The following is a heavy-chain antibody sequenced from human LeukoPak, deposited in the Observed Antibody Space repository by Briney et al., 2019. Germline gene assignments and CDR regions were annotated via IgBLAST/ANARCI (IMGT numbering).Heavy chain of an antibody. D-gene: IGHD6-6*01. J-gene: IGHJ3*02. CDR2: ISCSWSIL. Sequence: GGSLRLSCAASALTFSSYELHWVRQAAGKELDWISYISCSWSILNYADSVKGRFTISSDNDKHSLYLQMNSLRAEDTAVYYCARGATRRSSGAFDIWGQGTMLTVSS. CDR3: ARGATRRSSGAFDI. V-gene: IGHV3-48*03. CDR1: ALTFSSYE.